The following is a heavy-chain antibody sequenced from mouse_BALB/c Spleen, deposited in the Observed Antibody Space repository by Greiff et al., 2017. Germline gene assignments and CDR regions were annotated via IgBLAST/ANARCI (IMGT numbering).Heavy chain of an antibody. D-gene: IGHD1-1*01. Sequence: VQLQQSGAELVRPGASVTLSCKASGYTFTDYEMHWVKQTPVHGLEWIGAIDPETGGTAYNQKFKGKATLTADKSSSTAYMALRSLTSEDSAVYYCTNYYGSSYVAWFAYWGQGTLVTVSA. V-gene: IGHV1-15*01. CDR1: GYTFTDYE. CDR3: TNYYGSSYVAWFAY. CDR2: IDPETGGT. J-gene: IGHJ3*01.